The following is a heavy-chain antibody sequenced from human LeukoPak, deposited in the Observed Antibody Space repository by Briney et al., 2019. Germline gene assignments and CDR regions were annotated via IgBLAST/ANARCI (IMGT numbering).Heavy chain of an antibody. CDR2: INPNSGGT. CDR3: ARISRVYIGSSQLWYFDY. D-gene: IGHD6-13*01. CDR1: GYTFTSYY. J-gene: IGHJ4*02. V-gene: IGHV1-2*02. Sequence: GASVKVSCKASGYTFTSYYMHWVRQAPGQGLEWMGWINPNSGGTNYAQKFQGRVTMTRDTSISTAYMELSRLRSDDTAVYYCARISRVYIGSSQLWYFDYWGQGTLVTVSS.